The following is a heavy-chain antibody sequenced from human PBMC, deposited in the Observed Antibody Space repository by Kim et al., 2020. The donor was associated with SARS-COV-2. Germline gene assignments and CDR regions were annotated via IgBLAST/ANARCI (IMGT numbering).Heavy chain of an antibody. V-gene: IGHV4-39*07. CDR2: IYYSGST. Sequence: SETLSLTCTVSGGSISSSSYYWGWIRQPPGKGLEWIGSIYYSGSTYYNPSLKSRVTISVDTSKNQFSLKLSSVTAADTAVYYCARDFTADIVVVVAATPDAFDIWGQGTMVTVSS. CDR3: ARDFTADIVVVVAATPDAFDI. J-gene: IGHJ3*02. CDR1: GGSISSSSYY. D-gene: IGHD2-15*01.